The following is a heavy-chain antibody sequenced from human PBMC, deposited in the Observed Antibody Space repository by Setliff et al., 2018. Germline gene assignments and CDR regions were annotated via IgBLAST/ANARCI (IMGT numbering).Heavy chain of an antibody. V-gene: IGHV4-39*01. D-gene: IGHD3-16*01. CDR2: IYYTGNT. J-gene: IGHJ4*02. CDR3: ARSTYYSTWHYFDH. CDR1: GGSIRSSSYY. Sequence: SETLSLTCTVSGGSIRSSSYYWGWIRQPPGKGLEWIASIYYTGNTYYNPSLKSRVTLSINRSNNQVSLKLRSVTAADTAVYYCARSTYYSTWHYFDHWGQGILVTVSS.